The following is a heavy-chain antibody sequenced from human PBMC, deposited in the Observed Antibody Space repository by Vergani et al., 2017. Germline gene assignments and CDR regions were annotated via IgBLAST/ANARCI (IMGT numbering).Heavy chain of an antibody. CDR2: ISYDGTQK. D-gene: IGHD1-1*01. V-gene: IGHV3-30*03. CDR3: ATKSCGTPGCQIGYFRE. J-gene: IGHJ4*02. CDR1: GFTSSYYG. Sequence: QVHLVESGGGVVQPGRSLRLSCVVSGFTSSYYGMHWVRQAPGKGLEWVAVISYDGTQKSYADSVQGRFTISRDNSKSTLYLQMNSLRTEDTAVYYCATKSCGTPGCQIGYFREWGQGTLVTVSS.